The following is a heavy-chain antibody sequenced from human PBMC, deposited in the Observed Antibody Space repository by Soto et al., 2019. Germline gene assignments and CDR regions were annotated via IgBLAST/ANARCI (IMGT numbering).Heavy chain of an antibody. CDR3: ARAPYVVRGLIFDK. CDR1: GFTFSDYG. Sequence: QVQLVESGGGVVQPGRSLRLSCTVSGFTFSDYGMHWVRQAPGNGLEWVAVIWYDGGIKYYTDSVKGRFTISKDNSMNTLSMKMNSLRVEDTAVYYCARAPYVVRGLIFDKWGQGTLVTVSS. J-gene: IGHJ4*02. V-gene: IGHV3-33*01. CDR2: IWYDGGIK. D-gene: IGHD3-10*01.